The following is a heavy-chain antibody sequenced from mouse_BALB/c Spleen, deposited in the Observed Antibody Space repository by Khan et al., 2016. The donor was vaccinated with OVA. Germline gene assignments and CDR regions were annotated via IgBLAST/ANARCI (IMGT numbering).Heavy chain of an antibody. D-gene: IGHD2-12*01. CDR1: GYTFTDFT. J-gene: IGHJ3*01. CDR3: AGGGGGNSFAY. CDR2: ISTYYGDV. Sequence: QVQLQQSGAELVRPGVSVKISCKGSGYTFTDFTMHWVKQSHAKSLEWIGVISTYYGDVTYNQKFKGKATMTVDKSSSTAYMELARLTSEDSAIYYCAGGGGGNSFAYWGQGTLVTVSA. V-gene: IGHV1S137*01.